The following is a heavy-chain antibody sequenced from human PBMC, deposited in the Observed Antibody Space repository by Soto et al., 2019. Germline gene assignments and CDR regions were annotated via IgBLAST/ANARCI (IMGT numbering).Heavy chain of an antibody. J-gene: IGHJ4*02. CDR1: GFMFSNHG. D-gene: IGHD1-1*01. CDR2: IWSDGNNK. CDR3: VRGDNWNDEASDY. Sequence: QVQLVESGGGVVQPGRSLRLSCAASGFMFSNHGMHWVRQAPGKGLVWVAVIWSDGNNKYYADSVKGRFTIARDNSKNTVYLQMDSLRAEDRAVYYCVRGDNWNDEASDYWGQGTLVTVSS. V-gene: IGHV3-33*01.